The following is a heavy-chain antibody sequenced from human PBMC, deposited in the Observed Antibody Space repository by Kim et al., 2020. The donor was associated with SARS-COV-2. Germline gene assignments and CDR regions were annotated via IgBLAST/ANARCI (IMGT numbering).Heavy chain of an antibody. CDR2: IYYSGST. V-gene: IGHV4-39*01. CDR1: GGSISSSSYY. J-gene: IGHJ4*02. CDR3: ARLPPNPRDY. Sequence: SETLSLTCTVSGGSISSSSYYWGWIRQPPGKGLEWIGSIYYSGSTYYNPSLKSRVTISVDTSKNQFSLKLSSVTAADTAVYYCARLPPNPRDYWGQGTLVTVSS.